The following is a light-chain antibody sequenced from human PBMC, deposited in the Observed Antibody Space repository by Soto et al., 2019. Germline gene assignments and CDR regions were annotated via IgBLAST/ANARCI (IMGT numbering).Light chain of an antibody. J-gene: IGLJ1*01. V-gene: IGLV1-51*02. CDR2: ENN. CDR1: SSNIGNNY. Sequence: QSVLTQPPSVSAAPGQKVTISCSGSSSNIGNNYVSWYQQLPGTAPKLLIFENNKRPSGIPDRFSASNSATSSTLAITGLQTGDAADYYCGTWDNSLSLPYVFGAGTKLTVL. CDR3: GTWDNSLSLPYV.